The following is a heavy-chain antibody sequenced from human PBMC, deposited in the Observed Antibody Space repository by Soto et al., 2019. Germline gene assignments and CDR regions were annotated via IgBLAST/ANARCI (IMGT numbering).Heavy chain of an antibody. CDR2: VYSTGST. CDR1: GFTVSSYY. D-gene: IGHD1-20*01. V-gene: IGHV3-53*01. Sequence: QLVESGGGLIQPGGSLRLSCAASGFTVSSYYMSWVRQAPGKGLEWVSVVYSTGSTYYADSVKGRFTISRDISKNMIYLQMDSLRAEDTAVYYCAREGMVFGYWVQGTLVTVSS. CDR3: AREGMVFGY. J-gene: IGHJ4*02.